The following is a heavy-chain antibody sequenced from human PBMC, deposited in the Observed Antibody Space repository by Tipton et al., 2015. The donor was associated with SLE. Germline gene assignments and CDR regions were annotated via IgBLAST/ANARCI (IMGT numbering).Heavy chain of an antibody. D-gene: IGHD4-11*01. J-gene: IGHJ4*02. V-gene: IGHV1-3*01. CDR3: ARVSEMTTVDSFFDS. CDR1: GYSFTTYA. CDR2: ISGGVGNT. Sequence: QSGPEVKKIGASVKVSCKASGYSFTTYAIHWVRQAPGQRLEWIGWISGGVGNTKYSQKLQGRVTITRDTSASTVYMEPRSLRSEDAAVYYCARVSEMTTVDSFFDSWGQGTLVTVSS.